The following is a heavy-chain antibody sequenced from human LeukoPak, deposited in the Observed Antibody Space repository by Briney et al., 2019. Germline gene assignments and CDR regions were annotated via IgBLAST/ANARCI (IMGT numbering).Heavy chain of an antibody. V-gene: IGHV3-30*18. J-gene: IGHJ4*02. CDR2: ISYDGSNK. CDR1: GFTFSSYG. CDR3: AKGQWLATFDY. Sequence: GGSLRLSCAASGFTFSSYGMHWVRQAPGKGLELVAVISYDGSNKYYADSVKGRFTISRDNPKNTLYLQMNRLRAEDTAVYYCAKGQWLATFDYWGQGTLVTVSS. D-gene: IGHD6-19*01.